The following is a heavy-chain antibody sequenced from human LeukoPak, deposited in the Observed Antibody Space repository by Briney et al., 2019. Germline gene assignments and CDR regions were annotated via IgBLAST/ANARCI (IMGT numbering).Heavy chain of an antibody. V-gene: IGHV3-7*03. D-gene: IGHD3-3*01. CDR3: AKERAIFGVVITTFDY. Sequence: GGSLRLSCVASGFDFSSHWMSWVRQAPGKGLEWVANIKQDESEKYYADSVKGRFTISRDNSKNTLYLQMNSLRAEDTAVYYCAKERAIFGVVITTFDYWGQGTLVTVSS. J-gene: IGHJ4*02. CDR2: IKQDESEK. CDR1: GFDFSSHW.